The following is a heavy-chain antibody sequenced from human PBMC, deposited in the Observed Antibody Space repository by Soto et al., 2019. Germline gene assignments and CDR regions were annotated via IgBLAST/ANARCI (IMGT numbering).Heavy chain of an antibody. Sequence: QVQLVQSGAEVKKPGASVKVSCKASGYTFTSYAMHWVRQAPGQRLEWMGWINAGNGNTKYSQKFQGRVTITRDTSASTAYMELSSLRSEDTAVYYCARVQDYDSSGYYLAYWGQGTLVTVSS. J-gene: IGHJ4*02. CDR3: ARVQDYDSSGYYLAY. CDR1: GYTFTSYA. D-gene: IGHD3-22*01. V-gene: IGHV1-3*01. CDR2: INAGNGNT.